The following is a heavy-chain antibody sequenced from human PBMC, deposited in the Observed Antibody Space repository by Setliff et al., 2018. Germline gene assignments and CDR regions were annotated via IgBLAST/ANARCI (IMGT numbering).Heavy chain of an antibody. CDR3: ERLVRYCTTTSCQRTSGDDF. Sequence: ASVKVSCKASGSTFSGSGISWVRQAPGQGLEWMGWISPHTGNTFYAPQFQGRVIMTTDTSTNTAYMDLRSLRSDDTAVYYCERLVRYCTTTSCQRTSGDDFWGQGTLVTVSS. CDR2: ISPHTGNT. J-gene: IGHJ4*02. D-gene: IGHD2-2*01. V-gene: IGHV1-18*01. CDR1: GSTFSGSG.